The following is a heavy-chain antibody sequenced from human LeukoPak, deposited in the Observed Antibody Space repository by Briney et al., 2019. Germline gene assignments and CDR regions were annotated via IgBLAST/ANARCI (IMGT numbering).Heavy chain of an antibody. J-gene: IGHJ4*02. D-gene: IGHD1-20*01. CDR3: AKVKWKLIGYFDY. V-gene: IGHV3-23*01. CDR2: LTGDGGT. Sequence: QPGGSLRLSCAASGFTFTNYAMSWVRQAPGKGLEWVSVLTGDGGTYYADSVKGRFTNSRDDSKNTLFLQMNSLRAEDTAGYFCAKVKWKLIGYFDYWGQGTLVTVSS. CDR1: GFTFTNYA.